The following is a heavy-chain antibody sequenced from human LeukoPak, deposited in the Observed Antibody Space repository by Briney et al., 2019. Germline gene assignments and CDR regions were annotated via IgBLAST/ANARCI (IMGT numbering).Heavy chain of an antibody. V-gene: IGHV3-53*01. CDR3: AREGGHYYGMDV. CDR1: GFTVSSNY. Sequence: GGSLRLSCAASGFTVSSNYMGWVRQAPGKGLEWVSVIYSGGSTYYADSVKGRFTISRDNSKNTLYLQMNSLRAEDTAVYYCAREGGHYYGMDVWGQGTTVTVSS. CDR2: IYSGGST. J-gene: IGHJ6*02.